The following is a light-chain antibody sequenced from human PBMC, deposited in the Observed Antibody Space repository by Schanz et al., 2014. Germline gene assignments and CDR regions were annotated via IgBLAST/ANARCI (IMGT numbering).Light chain of an antibody. CDR2: GNS. V-gene: IGLV1-40*01. Sequence: QSVLTQPPSVSGAPGQRVTVSCTGGSSNIGAGYDVHWYQQVPGTAPKLLIYGNSVRPSGVPDRFSGSKSGTSGSLAITGLRSEDEALYYCQSYDSSLNFSGVFGGGTKLTVL. J-gene: IGLJ3*02. CDR1: SSNIGAGYD. CDR3: QSYDSSLNFSGV.